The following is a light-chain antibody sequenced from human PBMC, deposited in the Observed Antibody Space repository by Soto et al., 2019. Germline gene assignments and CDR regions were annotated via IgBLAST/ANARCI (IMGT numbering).Light chain of an antibody. CDR2: KAS. Sequence: DIQMTQSPSTLSASVGDRVTITCRASQSISSWLAWYQQKPGKAPKILIYKASILESGVPLRFSGSGSGTEFTLTISSLQPDDFATYYCQHYNIYSETFGQGTKVEVK. CDR1: QSISSW. J-gene: IGKJ1*01. V-gene: IGKV1-5*03. CDR3: QHYNIYSET.